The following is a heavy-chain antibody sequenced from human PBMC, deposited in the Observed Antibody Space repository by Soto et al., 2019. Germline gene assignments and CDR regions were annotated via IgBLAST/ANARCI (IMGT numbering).Heavy chain of an antibody. Sequence: SVKVSCKASGGTFSSYAISWVRQAPGQGLEWMGGIIPIFGTANYAQKFQGRVTITADESTSTAYMELSSLRSEDTAVYYCASTFLEYCSSTSCYSGGMDVWGQGTTVTVSS. CDR3: ASTFLEYCSSTSCYSGGMDV. V-gene: IGHV1-69*13. CDR2: IIPIFGTA. J-gene: IGHJ6*02. CDR1: GGTFSSYA. D-gene: IGHD2-2*01.